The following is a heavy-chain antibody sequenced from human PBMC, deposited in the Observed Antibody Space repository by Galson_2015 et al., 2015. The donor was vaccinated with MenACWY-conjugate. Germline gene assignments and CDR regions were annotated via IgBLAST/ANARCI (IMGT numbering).Heavy chain of an antibody. V-gene: IGHV3-30*18. CDR3: AKDWSVPYSTISYYFYMDV. D-gene: IGHD6-13*01. CDR2: ISSDGDKK. CDR1: GFTFSSSA. J-gene: IGHJ6*03. Sequence: SLRLSCAASGFTFSSSAMHWIRQTPGKGLEWVAVISSDGDKKHYAGSVKGRFTISRDNSKNTVSLQMYSLRADDTAVYYCAKDWSVPYSTISYYFYMDVWGKGTTVTVSS.